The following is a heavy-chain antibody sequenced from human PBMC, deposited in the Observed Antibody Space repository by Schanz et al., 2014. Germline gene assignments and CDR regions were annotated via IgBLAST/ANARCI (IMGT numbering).Heavy chain of an antibody. D-gene: IGHD5-12*01. CDR1: GYTFRSYG. Sequence: QVQLVQSGAEVKKPGASVKVSCKASGYTFRSYGITWVRQAPGQGLEWMGWINGYNGHTLYAQKFQGRVTMTTDTSTSTSYMELTSLRFDDTAVYYCARDFSAYVGTYFDYWGQGTLVTVSS. CDR2: INGYNGHT. CDR3: ARDFSAYVGTYFDY. J-gene: IGHJ4*02. V-gene: IGHV1-18*01.